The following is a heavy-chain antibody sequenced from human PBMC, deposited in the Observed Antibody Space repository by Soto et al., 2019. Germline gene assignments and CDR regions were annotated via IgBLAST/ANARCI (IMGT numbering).Heavy chain of an antibody. Sequence: SETLSLTCTVSNASISSRKWWTWVRQTPGKGLEWIGEIYHSGSINHNPSLKSRVTMSVDKSNNQFSLKMTSVTAADTAVYYCASTKQWLAFDYWGQGALVT. D-gene: IGHD6-19*01. V-gene: IGHV4-4*02. J-gene: IGHJ4*02. CDR2: IYHSGSI. CDR3: ASTKQWLAFDY. CDR1: NASISSRKW.